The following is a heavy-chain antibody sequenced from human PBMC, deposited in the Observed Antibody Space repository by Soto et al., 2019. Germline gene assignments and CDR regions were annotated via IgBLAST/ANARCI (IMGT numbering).Heavy chain of an antibody. D-gene: IGHD2-15*01. CDR2: ISAYNGNT. CDR3: ARKTGRSPGTYYYYGIEV. V-gene: IGHV1-18*04. J-gene: IGHJ6*01. CDR1: GYTFTSYG. Sequence: SVKCSFKDSGYTFTSYGMSWVRQAPGQGLDWSGWISAYNGNTNYAQNLQGRVTMTTETPTTSAYMELRSLRYDDTAVYYCARKTGRSPGTYYYYGIEVWAQGTTDTVSS.